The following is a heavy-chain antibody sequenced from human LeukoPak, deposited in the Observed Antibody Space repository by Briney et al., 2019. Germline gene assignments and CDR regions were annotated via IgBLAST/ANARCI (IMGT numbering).Heavy chain of an antibody. CDR1: GGSFSGYY. J-gene: IGHJ5*02. V-gene: IGHV4-34*01. D-gene: IGHD2-2*01. CDR2: INHSGST. CDR3: ASSSPTNWFDP. Sequence: PSETLSLTCAVYGGSFSGYYWSWIRQPPGKGLEWIGEINHSGSTNYNPSLKSRVTISVDTSKNQSSLKLSSVTAADTAVYYCASSSPTNWFDPWGQGTLVTVSS.